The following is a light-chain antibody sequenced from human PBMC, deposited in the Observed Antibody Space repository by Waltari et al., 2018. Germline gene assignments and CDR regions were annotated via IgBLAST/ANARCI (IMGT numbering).Light chain of an antibody. CDR2: KAS. CDR1: QRLSSW. J-gene: IGKJ2*02. V-gene: IGKV1-5*03. Sequence: DIQMTQSPSTLSASVGDRVTITCRASQRLSSWLAWYQQKPGKAPKLLIYKASTLESGVPSRFSGSGSGTEFTLTISSLQPDDFATYYCQQYNDYPWTFGQGTKLEIK. CDR3: QQYNDYPWT.